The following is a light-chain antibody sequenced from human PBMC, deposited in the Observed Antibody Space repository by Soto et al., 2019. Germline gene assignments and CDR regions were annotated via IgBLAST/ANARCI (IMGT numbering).Light chain of an antibody. CDR3: QKYYNTPLT. Sequence: DIVLTQSPDSLAVSLCERVTINCKSSQSLLYSSNNRNYLAWFQQKPGQPPKLLIYWASTREFGVPARFSGSGSGTDFTLTISRLQAEDVAVYYCQKYYNTPLTCGGGTKVDIK. J-gene: IGKJ4*01. CDR1: QSLLYSSNNRNY. CDR2: WAS. V-gene: IGKV4-1*01.